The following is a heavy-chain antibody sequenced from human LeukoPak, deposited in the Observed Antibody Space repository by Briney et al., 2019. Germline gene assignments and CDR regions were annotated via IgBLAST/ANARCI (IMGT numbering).Heavy chain of an antibody. D-gene: IGHD3-10*01. V-gene: IGHV1-2*02. CDR3: ARDPPPKRCGEEQDDY. Sequence: ASVKVSCKASGYTFTGYYMHWVRQAPGQGLEWMGWINPNSGGTNYAPKFQGRVTMTRDTSISTAYMELSRLRCDDTAVYYCARDPPPKRCGEEQDDYWGQGTLVTVSS. J-gene: IGHJ4*02. CDR2: INPNSGGT. CDR1: GYTFTGYY.